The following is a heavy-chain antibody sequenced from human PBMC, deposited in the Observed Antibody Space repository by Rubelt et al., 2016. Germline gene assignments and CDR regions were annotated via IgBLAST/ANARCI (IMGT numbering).Heavy chain of an antibody. J-gene: IGHJ4*02. CDR2: IWYDGSNN. D-gene: IGHD5-24*01. CDR3: AKLLDEGVDY. Sequence: QVQLVESGGGVVQPGRSLRLSCAASGFTFSSYGMHWVRQAPGTGLEWVAVIWYDGSNNYCADSLKGRFTISRDNSKNTLYLQMNSLRAEDTAVYYCAKLLDEGVDYWGQGTLVTVSS. V-gene: IGHV3-30*18. CDR1: GFTFSSYG.